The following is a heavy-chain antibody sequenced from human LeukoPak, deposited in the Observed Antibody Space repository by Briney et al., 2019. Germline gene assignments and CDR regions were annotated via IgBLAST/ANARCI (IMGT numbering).Heavy chain of an antibody. J-gene: IGHJ4*02. CDR2: IYYSGST. V-gene: IGHV4-31*03. CDR3: ARENLVRTFDY. CDR1: GGSISSGGYY. D-gene: IGHD2/OR15-2a*01. Sequence: SQTLSLTCTVSGGSISSGGYYWSWIRQHPGKGLEWIGYIYYSGSTYYNPSLESRVTISVDTSKNQFSLKLSSVTAADTAVYYCARENLVRTFDYWGQGTLVTVSS.